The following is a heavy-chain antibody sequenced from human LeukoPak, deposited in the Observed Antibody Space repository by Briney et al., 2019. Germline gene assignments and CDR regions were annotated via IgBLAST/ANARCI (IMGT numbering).Heavy chain of an antibody. V-gene: IGHV3-30*18. CDR3: AKRDYFGSVDSYYAMDV. Sequence: PGGSLRLSCAASGFTFSSCGMHWVRQAPGKGLEWVAVISYDGNNQYYGDSVKGRFTISRDNSKNTLYLQMNSLGAEDTAVYYCAKRDYFGSVDSYYAMDVWGQGTTVTVS. CDR2: ISYDGNNQ. D-gene: IGHD3-10*01. J-gene: IGHJ6*02. CDR1: GFTFSSCG.